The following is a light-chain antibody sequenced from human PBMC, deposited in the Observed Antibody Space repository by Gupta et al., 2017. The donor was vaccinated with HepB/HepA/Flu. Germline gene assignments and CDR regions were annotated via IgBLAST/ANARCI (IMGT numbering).Light chain of an antibody. J-gene: IGKJ1*01. Sequence: DIQMTQSPSSLSASVGDRVTITCRASQTISIYLNWYQQKPGQAPKLLIYAASSLQSGVPSRFSGTGSGTDFTLTISSLQPEDFASYFCQQSDNTPQAFGQGTKVEIK. CDR1: QTISIY. CDR2: AAS. V-gene: IGKV1-39*01. CDR3: QQSDNTPQA.